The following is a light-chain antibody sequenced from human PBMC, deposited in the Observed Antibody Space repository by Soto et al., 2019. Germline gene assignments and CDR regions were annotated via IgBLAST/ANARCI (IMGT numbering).Light chain of an antibody. CDR2: DAS. V-gene: IGKV1-5*01. CDR3: HQYEDYWS. CDR1: QSISRL. Sequence: DIQMTQSPSTLSASVGDRVIIACRDSQSISRLLAWYQQKPGKAPKLLIYDASSLESGVPSRFSGSGSGTEFTLTISSLQPDDFASYYCHQYEDYWSFGQGTKVEI. J-gene: IGKJ1*01.